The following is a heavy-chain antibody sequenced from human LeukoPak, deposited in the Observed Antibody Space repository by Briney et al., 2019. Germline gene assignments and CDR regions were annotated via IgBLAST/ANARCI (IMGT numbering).Heavy chain of an antibody. V-gene: IGHV4-34*01. CDR1: GGSFSGYY. CDR2: INHYGSI. J-gene: IGHJ6*03. Sequence: SETLSLTCAVYGGSFSGYYWSWIRQPPWKGLEWISEINHYGSINYNPSLKSRVTISVDTSKNQFSLKLSSVTAADTAVYYCARPHYYYYYYMDVWGKGTTVTVSS. CDR3: ARPHYYYYYYMDV.